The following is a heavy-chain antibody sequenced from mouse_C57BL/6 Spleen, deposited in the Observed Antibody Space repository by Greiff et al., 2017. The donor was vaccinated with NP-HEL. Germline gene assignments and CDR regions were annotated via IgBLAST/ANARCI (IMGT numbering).Heavy chain of an antibody. CDR1: GYAFSSSW. V-gene: IGHV1-82*01. J-gene: IGHJ3*01. CDR3: DRGGAQAFAY. D-gene: IGHD3-2*02. CDR2: IYPGDGDT. Sequence: QVQLQQSGPELVKPGASVKISCKASGYAFSSSWMNWVKQRPGKGLEWIGRIYPGDGDTNYNGKFKGKATLTADKSSSTASMQLRSLTSEDSAVCFCDRGGAQAFAYWGQGTLVTVSA.